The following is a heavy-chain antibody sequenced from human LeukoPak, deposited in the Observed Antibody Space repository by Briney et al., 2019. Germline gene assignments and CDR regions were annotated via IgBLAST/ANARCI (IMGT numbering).Heavy chain of an antibody. Sequence: SQTLSLTCTVSGGSISSGSYYWSWIRQPAGKGLEWIGRIYTSGSTNYNPSLKSRVTMSVDTSKNQFSLKLSSVTAADTAVYYCARDLRYGGYGLHPWGQGTLVTVSS. CDR1: GGSISSGSYY. CDR2: IYTSGST. D-gene: IGHD5-12*01. J-gene: IGHJ5*02. CDR3: ARDLRYGGYGLHP. V-gene: IGHV4-61*02.